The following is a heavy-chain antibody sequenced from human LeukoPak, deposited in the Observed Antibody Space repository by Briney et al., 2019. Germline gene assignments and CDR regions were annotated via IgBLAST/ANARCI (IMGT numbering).Heavy chain of an antibody. CDR1: GYTFTSYY. CDR3: ARASIVVVPAAEDYYYGMDV. D-gene: IGHD2-2*01. J-gene: IGHJ6*02. V-gene: IGHV1-46*01. CDR2: INPSGGST. Sequence: ASVKVSCKASGYTFTSYYMHWVRQAPGQGLEWMGIINPSGGSTSYAQKFQDRVTITADESTSTAYMELSSLRSEDTAVYYCARASIVVVPAAEDYYYGMDVWGQGTTVTVSS.